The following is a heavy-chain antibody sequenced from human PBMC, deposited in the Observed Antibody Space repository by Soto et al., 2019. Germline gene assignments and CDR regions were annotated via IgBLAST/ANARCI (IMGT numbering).Heavy chain of an antibody. CDR2: ISDSGGGT. Sequence: GGSLRLSCAASRFTFSSYAMSWVRQAPGKGLEWVSGISDSGGGTYYADSVKGRFTISRDNSKNTLYLQMNSLRAEDTAVYYCAKVGGNWDYFDYWGQGTLVTVSS. CDR3: AKVGGNWDYFDY. V-gene: IGHV3-23*01. CDR1: RFTFSSYA. D-gene: IGHD2-21*01. J-gene: IGHJ4*02.